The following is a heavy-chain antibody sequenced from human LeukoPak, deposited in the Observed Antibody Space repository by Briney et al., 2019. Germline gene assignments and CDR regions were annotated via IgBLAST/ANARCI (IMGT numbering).Heavy chain of an antibody. D-gene: IGHD2-2*01. V-gene: IGHV3-73*01. Sequence: GGSLRLSCAASGFTFSSSAIHWVRQASGKGLEWVGRIRSRANSYVNAYAAAVTGRFITTRKDSSNEAYLQMTSLTTEDTGVYYCTRHSDTYCSRANCYVDNFYGLDVWGQGTRVTVSS. J-gene: IGHJ6*02. CDR2: IRSRANSYVN. CDR1: GFTFSSSA. CDR3: TRHSDTYCSRANCYVDNFYGLDV.